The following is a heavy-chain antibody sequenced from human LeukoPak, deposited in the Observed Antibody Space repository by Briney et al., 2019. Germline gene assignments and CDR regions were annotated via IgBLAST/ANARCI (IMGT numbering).Heavy chain of an antibody. CDR1: GYTFTGYY. CDR2: FDPEDGET. V-gene: IGHV1-24*01. CDR3: ATDFLGTAPFDY. Sequence: ASVKVSCKASGYTFTGYYMHWVRQAPGKGLEWMGGFDPEDGETIYAQKFQGRVTMTEDTSTDTAYMELSSLRSEDTAVYYCATDFLGTAPFDYWGQGTLVTVSS. J-gene: IGHJ4*02. D-gene: IGHD6-13*01.